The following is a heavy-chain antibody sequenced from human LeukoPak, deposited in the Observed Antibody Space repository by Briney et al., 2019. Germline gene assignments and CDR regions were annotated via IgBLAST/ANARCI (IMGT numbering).Heavy chain of an antibody. V-gene: IGHV3-7*01. CDR2: IKQDGSEK. J-gene: IGHJ6*03. CDR3: ARDRYSGSFHYYYYYMDV. D-gene: IGHD1-26*01. CDR1: GFTFSSYW. Sequence: GGSLRLSCAASGFTFSSYWMSWVRQAPGKWLEWVANIKQDGSEKYYVDSVKGRFTISRDNAKNSLYLQMNSLRAEDTAVYYCARDRYSGSFHYYYYYMDVWGKGTTVTVSS.